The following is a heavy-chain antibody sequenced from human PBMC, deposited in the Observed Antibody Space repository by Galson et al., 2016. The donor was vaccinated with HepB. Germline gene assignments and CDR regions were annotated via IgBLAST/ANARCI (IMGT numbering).Heavy chain of an antibody. CDR1: GMTFSDSY. D-gene: IGHD3-10*01. Sequence: SLRLSCAASGMTFSDSYMSWIRQPPGRGLEWVAYISSASATISYADSVRGRFTISRDNRRSLLFLEMNSLRAEDTALYYCANDQKPRGFDYWGQGTLGTVSS. J-gene: IGHJ4*02. CDR2: ISSASATI. CDR3: ANDQKPRGFDY. V-gene: IGHV3-11*01.